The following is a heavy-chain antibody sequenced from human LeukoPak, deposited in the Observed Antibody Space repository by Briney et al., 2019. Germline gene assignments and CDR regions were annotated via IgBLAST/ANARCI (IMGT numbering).Heavy chain of an antibody. CDR2: ISGGGSST. D-gene: IGHD4-17*01. V-gene: IGHV3-23*01. J-gene: IGHJ4*02. CDR1: GFTFSSYA. Sequence: GGSLRLSCAASGFTFSSYAMSWVRQAPGKGLEWVSAISGGGSSTYYADSVKGRFTISRDNSQNTLYLQMNSLRAEDTAVYYCARDYADYVGYFFFDYWGQGTLVTVSS. CDR3: ARDYADYVGYFFFDY.